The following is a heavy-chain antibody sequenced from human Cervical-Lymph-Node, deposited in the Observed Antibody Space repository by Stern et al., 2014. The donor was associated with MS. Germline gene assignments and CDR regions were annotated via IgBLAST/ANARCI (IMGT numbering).Heavy chain of an antibody. Sequence: VQLVQSGAEVKKPGSSAKVSCKASGGTFSTYGISWVRQAPGQGLEWMGGIIPIFGTANYAQKFQGRVTITADESTNTAYMELSSLRSEDTAVYYCAREFNYDSSGYYFYYWGQGTLVTVSS. D-gene: IGHD3-22*01. V-gene: IGHV1-69*01. CDR2: IIPIFGTA. CDR3: AREFNYDSSGYYFYY. CDR1: GGTFSTYG. J-gene: IGHJ4*02.